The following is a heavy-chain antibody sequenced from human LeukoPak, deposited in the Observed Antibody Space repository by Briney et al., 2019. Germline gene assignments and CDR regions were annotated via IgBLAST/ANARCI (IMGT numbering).Heavy chain of an antibody. CDR2: ISGSGGST. V-gene: IGHV3-23*01. J-gene: IGHJ5*02. CDR3: AKDLVATFDP. CDR1: GFTFSSYA. D-gene: IGHD2-15*01. Sequence: GWSLRLSCAASGFTFSSYAMSWVLQAPGKGLEWVSAISGSGGSTYYADSVKGRFTISRDNSKNTLYLRMNSLRAEDTAVYYCAKDLVATFDPWGQGTLVTVSS.